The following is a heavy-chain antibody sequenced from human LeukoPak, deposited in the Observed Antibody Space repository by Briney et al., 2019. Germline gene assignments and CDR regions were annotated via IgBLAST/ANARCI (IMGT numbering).Heavy chain of an antibody. V-gene: IGHV3-23*01. D-gene: IGHD3-22*01. CDR3: ATHQDYYDSSGYTH. J-gene: IGHJ4*02. CDR1: GFTFSSYA. Sequence: GGSLRLSCAASGFTFSSYAMSWVRQAPGKGLGWVSAISGSGGSTYYADSVKGRFTISRDNSKNTLYLQMNSLRAEDTAVYYCATHQDYYDSSGYTHWGQGTLVTVSS. CDR2: ISGSGGST.